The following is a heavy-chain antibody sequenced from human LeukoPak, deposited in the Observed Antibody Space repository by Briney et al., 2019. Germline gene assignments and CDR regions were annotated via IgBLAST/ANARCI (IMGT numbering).Heavy chain of an antibody. J-gene: IGHJ6*03. Sequence: PGGSLRLSCAASGLTVSSNYMTWVRQAPGKGLEWVSVIYRGGNTYYADSVKGRFTISRDNSKNTVYLQMNSLRAEDTAVYYCAKGVAVAAFYYYYYMDVWGKGTTVTVSS. D-gene: IGHD6-19*01. V-gene: IGHV3-53*01. CDR3: AKGVAVAAFYYYYYMDV. CDR1: GLTVSSNY. CDR2: IYRGGNT.